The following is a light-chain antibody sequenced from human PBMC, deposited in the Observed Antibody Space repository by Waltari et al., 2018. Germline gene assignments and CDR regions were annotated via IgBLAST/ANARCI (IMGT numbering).Light chain of an antibody. CDR3: QSYDTSLSVV. CDR1: GPNTGAGYD. J-gene: IGLJ3*02. V-gene: IGLV1-40*01. Sequence: QSVLTQPPSVSGAPGQRVTLSCTGSGPNTGAGYDFHWYPHLPRGAPKLLIYGSSSRPLGVPDRFFGSTSGNSASLAIIGLRAEDEGDYYCQSYDTSLSVVFGGGTKLTVL. CDR2: GSS.